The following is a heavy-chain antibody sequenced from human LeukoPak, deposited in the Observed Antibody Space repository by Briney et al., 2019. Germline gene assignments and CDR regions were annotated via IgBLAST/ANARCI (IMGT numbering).Heavy chain of an antibody. CDR2: ISGSGGST. D-gene: IGHD3-22*01. Sequence: GGSLRLSCAASGFTFSSYAMSWVRQAPGKGLEWVSAISGSGGSTYYADSVKGRFTISRDNSKNTLYLQVGSLRAEDMGVYYCAREGHSSGHCGSFDIWGQGTTVTVSS. V-gene: IGHV3-23*01. CDR1: GFTFSSYA. CDR3: AREGHSSGHCGSFDI. J-gene: IGHJ3*02.